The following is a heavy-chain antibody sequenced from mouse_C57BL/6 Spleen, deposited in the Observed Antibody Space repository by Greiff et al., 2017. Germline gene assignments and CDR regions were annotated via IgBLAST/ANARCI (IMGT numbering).Heavy chain of an antibody. V-gene: IGHV14-3*01. Sequence: VQLQQSVAELVRPGASVKLSCTASGFNIKNTYMPWVKQRPEQGLEWIGWIDPANGNTKFAPKFQGKATITADTSSNTAYLQLSSLTSEDTAIYYGARSPMVTTYFDVWGTGTTVTVSS. D-gene: IGHD2-2*01. J-gene: IGHJ1*03. CDR1: GFNIKNTY. CDR2: IDPANGNT. CDR3: ARSPMVTTYFDV.